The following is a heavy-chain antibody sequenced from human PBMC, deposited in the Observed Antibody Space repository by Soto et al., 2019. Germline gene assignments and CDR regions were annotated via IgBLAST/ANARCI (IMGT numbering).Heavy chain of an antibody. CDR1: GGPFNTFG. CDR2: IIPKYGTT. V-gene: IGHV1-69*01. J-gene: IGHJ4*02. CDR3: ARTRQRRPVFYVDY. Sequence: QVQLMQSGAEVTKPGSSVKVSCKASGGPFNTFGISWVRQAPGRGLEWMGGIIPKYGTTNYARRFQGRVTITADESTTTAYLEVSSLRHDDTAIYYCARTRQRRPVFYVDYWGQGTPISVPS. D-gene: IGHD2-2*01.